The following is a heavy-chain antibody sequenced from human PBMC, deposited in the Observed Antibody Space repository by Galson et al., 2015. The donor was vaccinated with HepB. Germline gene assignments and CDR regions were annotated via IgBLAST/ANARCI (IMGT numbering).Heavy chain of an antibody. D-gene: IGHD3-9*01. CDR1: GFTFSNAW. CDR2: IKSKTDGGTT. CDR3: TADVLRYFDWSGY. J-gene: IGHJ4*02. Sequence: SLRLSCAASGFTFSNAWMNWVRQAPGKGLEWVGRIKSKTDGGTTDYAAPVKGRFTISRDDSKNTLYLQMNSLKTEDTAVYYCTADVLRYFDWSGYWGQGTLVTVSS. V-gene: IGHV3-15*07.